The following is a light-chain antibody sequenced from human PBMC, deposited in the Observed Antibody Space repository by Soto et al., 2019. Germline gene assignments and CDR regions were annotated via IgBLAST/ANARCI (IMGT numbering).Light chain of an antibody. CDR2: DVS. CDR3: SSDTSTNSL. CDR1: SSDVGAYNY. Sequence: QSALTQPASVSGSPGESITISCTGTSSDVGAYNYVSWYQQHPGKAPKLMIYDVSNRPPGVSNRFSGSKSGNTSSRTISGLQAEDEADYYGSSDTSTNSLFGGGTKLTVL. J-gene: IGLJ2*01. V-gene: IGLV2-14*03.